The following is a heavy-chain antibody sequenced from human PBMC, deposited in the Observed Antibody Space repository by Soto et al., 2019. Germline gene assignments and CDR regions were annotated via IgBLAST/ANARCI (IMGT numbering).Heavy chain of an antibody. CDR2: ISHTGSP. CDR1: DGSISNSDYF. D-gene: IGHD1-1*01. V-gene: IGHV4-39*01. J-gene: IGHJ4*02. Sequence: PQLQESGPGLVKPSETLSLTCTVSDGSISNSDYFWAWMRQPPGKGLEWVGTISHTGSPRYNPSLKSRVTISVDTSKNQFSLRLPSVTASDTAVFYCASQLESTTYFDYWGRGTLVTVSS. CDR3: ASQLESTTYFDY.